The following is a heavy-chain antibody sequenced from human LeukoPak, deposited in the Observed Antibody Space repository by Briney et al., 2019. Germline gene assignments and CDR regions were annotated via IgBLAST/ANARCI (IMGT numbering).Heavy chain of an antibody. J-gene: IGHJ4*02. Sequence: SETLSLTCTVSGASISSYYYNWIRQTAGRGLEWIGRLYISGSTDYNPSLRSRVAISVNTSKNQFSLKLSSVTAADTAVYFCARDLSGSLYFDYWGQGVLVTVSS. CDR2: LYISGST. CDR1: GASISSYY. V-gene: IGHV4-4*07. CDR3: ARDLSGSLYFDY. D-gene: IGHD3-10*01.